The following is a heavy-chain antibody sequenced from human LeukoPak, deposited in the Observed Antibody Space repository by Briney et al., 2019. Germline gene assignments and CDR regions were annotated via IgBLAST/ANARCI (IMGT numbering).Heavy chain of an antibody. CDR3: AREGRDRNFDY. D-gene: IGHD5-24*01. J-gene: IGHJ4*02. CDR1: GGSISSGGYY. CDR2: IYYSGST. Sequence: SKTLSLTCTVSGGSISSGGYYWSWIRQHPGKGLEWIGYIYYSGSTYYNPSLKGRVTISVDTSKNQSSLKLSSVTAADTAVYYCAREGRDRNFDYWGQGTLVTVSS. V-gene: IGHV4-31*03.